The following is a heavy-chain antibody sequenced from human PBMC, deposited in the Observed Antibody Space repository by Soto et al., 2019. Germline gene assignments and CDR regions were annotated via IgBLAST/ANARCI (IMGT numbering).Heavy chain of an antibody. Sequence: QVQLVESGGGVVQPGRSLRLSCAASGFTFSSYGMHWVRQAPGKGLEWVAVISYDGSNKYYADSVKGRFTISRDKSQNTLYLQKNSLRAKETAVYYCANDFRTADYYYFYYGMDVWGQGTTVTVSS. CDR2: ISYDGSNK. J-gene: IGHJ6*02. V-gene: IGHV3-30*18. CDR3: ANDFRTADYYYFYYGMDV. CDR1: GFTFSSYG.